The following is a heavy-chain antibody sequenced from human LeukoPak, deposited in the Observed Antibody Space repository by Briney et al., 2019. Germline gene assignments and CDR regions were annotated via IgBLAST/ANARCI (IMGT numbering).Heavy chain of an antibody. CDR3: ARVLAPGDPARDIVVVVAATPSAFDI. V-gene: IGHV3-23*01. D-gene: IGHD2-15*01. J-gene: IGHJ3*02. Sequence: GGSLRLSCAASGFTFSGFSMTWVRQAPGKGLEWVSTVTSSGGSTYYADSVKGRFTISRDNSKNTLYLQMNSLRAEDTAVYYCARVLAPGDPARDIVVVVAATPSAFDIWGQGTMVTVSS. CDR2: VTSSGGST. CDR1: GFTFSGFS.